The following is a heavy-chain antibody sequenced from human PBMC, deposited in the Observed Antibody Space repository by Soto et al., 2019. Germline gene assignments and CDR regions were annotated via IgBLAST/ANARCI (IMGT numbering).Heavy chain of an antibody. CDR3: ARASTGTRVNWFDP. J-gene: IGHJ5*02. Sequence: SETLSLTCTVSGGSISSYYWSWIRQPPGKGLEWIGYIYYSGSTNYNPSLKSRVTISVDTSKNQFSLKLSSVTAADTAVYYCARASTGTRVNWFDPWGQGTLVTVS. D-gene: IGHD1-1*01. CDR2: IYYSGST. CDR1: GGSISSYY. V-gene: IGHV4-59*01.